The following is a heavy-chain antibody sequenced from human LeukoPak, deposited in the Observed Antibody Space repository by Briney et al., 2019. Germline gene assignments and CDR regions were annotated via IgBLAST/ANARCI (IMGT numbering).Heavy chain of an antibody. CDR3: ARVEAATTNPRFDF. D-gene: IGHD1-1*01. Sequence: PSETLSLTCTVSGCSISSGAYYWSRVRQHPGKGLDWVGYIGYSGDTYYNPSLRSRVTISVDTSKTQFSLRLSSVTAADTAVYYCARVEAATTNPRFDFWGQGTLVTVSS. V-gene: IGHV4-31*03. CDR1: GCSISSGAYY. CDR2: IGYSGDT. J-gene: IGHJ4*02.